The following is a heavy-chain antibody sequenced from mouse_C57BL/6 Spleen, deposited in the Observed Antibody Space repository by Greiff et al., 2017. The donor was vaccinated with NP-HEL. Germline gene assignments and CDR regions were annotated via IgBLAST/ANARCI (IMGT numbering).Heavy chain of an antibody. Sequence: EVKLVESGGGLVQPGGSLSLSCAASGFTFTDYYMSWVRQPPGKALEWLGFIRNTANGYTTGYSASVQCRFTISRDNSQSILDLQMNALRAEDSATYYCARSSLLRFFDYWGQGTTLTVSS. CDR2: IRNTANGYTT. CDR3: ARSSLLRFFDY. V-gene: IGHV7-3*01. CDR1: GFTFTDYY. J-gene: IGHJ2*01. D-gene: IGHD1-2*01.